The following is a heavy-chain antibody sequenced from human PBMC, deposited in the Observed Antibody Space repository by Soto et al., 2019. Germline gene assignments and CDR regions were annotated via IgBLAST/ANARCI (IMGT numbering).Heavy chain of an antibody. Sequence: GGSLRLSCAASGFTFSSYGMHWVRQALGKGLEWVAVISYDGSNKYYADSVKGRFTISRDNSKNTLYLQMNSLRAEDTAVYYCAKDTYSYGPLHYYYGMDVWGQGTTVTVSS. V-gene: IGHV3-30*18. J-gene: IGHJ6*02. D-gene: IGHD5-18*01. CDR2: ISYDGSNK. CDR1: GFTFSSYG. CDR3: AKDTYSYGPLHYYYGMDV.